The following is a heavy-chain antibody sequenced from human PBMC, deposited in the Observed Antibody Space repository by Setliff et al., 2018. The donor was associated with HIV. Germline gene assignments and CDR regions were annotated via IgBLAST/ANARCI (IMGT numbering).Heavy chain of an antibody. J-gene: IGHJ4*01. CDR1: GASFSGYY. D-gene: IGHD2-15*01. CDR2: INHSGIT. Sequence: SETLSLTCAVYGASFSGYYWAWIRQSPERGLEFIGEINHSGITNYNPSLKSRVTLSRDASKNQFFLRLTSVTAADTAIYYCARSPGGGRLPYFFDFWVQGTLVTVSS. CDR3: ARSPGGGRLPYFFDF. V-gene: IGHV4-34*10.